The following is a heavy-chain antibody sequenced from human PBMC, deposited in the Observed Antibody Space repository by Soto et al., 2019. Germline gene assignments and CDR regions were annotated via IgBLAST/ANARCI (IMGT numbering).Heavy chain of an antibody. CDR2: IYWDDDK. CDR1: GFSLSTSGVG. J-gene: IGHJ4*02. CDR3: AQNYGSGEFDY. D-gene: IGHD3-10*01. V-gene: IGHV2-5*02. Sequence: QITLKESGPTLVKPTQTLTLTCTFSGFSLSTSGVGVGWIRQPPGKALEWLALIYWDDDKRYSPSLKSRLTXTXXTSKNQVVLTMTNMDPVDTATYYCAQNYGSGEFDYWGQGTLVTVSS.